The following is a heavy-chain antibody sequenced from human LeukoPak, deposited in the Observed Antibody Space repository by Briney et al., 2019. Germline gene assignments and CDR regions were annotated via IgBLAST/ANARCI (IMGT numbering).Heavy chain of an antibody. CDR1: GFTVSNYY. CDR3: AKASLFGIVGATNIDY. CDR2: IYTGGTT. D-gene: IGHD1-26*01. V-gene: IGHV3-53*01. J-gene: IGHJ4*02. Sequence: GGSLRLSCAASGFTVSNYYMTWARQAPGKGLEWVSVIYTGGTTDYADSVKGRFTISRDNSKNTVYLQMNSLRADDTAVYYCAKASLFGIVGATNIDYWGQGTLVTVSS.